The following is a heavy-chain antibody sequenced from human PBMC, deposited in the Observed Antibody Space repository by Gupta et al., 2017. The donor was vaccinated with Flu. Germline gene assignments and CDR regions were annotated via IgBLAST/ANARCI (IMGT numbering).Heavy chain of an antibody. Sequence: QVQLQQWGARLLKPSETLSLTCPIYGGALRGYFWTWIRQSPGKGLEWLGQINHSGSTNYNPSLKSRLTMSLDTSRNQFSLSLSSVTAADTAVYYCASSPYCTFTSCRSFDNWGQGTLVTVSS. CDR3: ASSPYCTFTSCRSFDN. CDR1: GGALRGYF. CDR2: INHSGST. V-gene: IGHV4-34*01. J-gene: IGHJ4*02. D-gene: IGHD2-2*01.